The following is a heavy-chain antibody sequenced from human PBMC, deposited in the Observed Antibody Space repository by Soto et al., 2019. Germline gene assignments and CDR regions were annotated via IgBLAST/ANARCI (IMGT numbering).Heavy chain of an antibody. CDR3: AHQAYCGGDCSFDQ. J-gene: IGHJ4*02. V-gene: IGHV2-5*02. D-gene: IGHD2-21*02. Sequence: QITLKESGPTLVKPTQTLTLTCTFSGFSLSTSGVGVGWIRQPPGKTLAWLALIYWDDDKRYSPSLKSRLTSTKDTSKNQVVRTMTNMDPVDTATYYCAHQAYCGGDCSFDQWGQGTLVTVSS. CDR1: GFSLSTSGVG. CDR2: IYWDDDK.